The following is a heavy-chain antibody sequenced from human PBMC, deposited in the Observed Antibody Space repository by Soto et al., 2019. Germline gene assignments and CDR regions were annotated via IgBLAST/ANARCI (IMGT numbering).Heavy chain of an antibody. CDR2: IYPGDSDT. Sequence: LGESLQISCKGSGYSFTSYWIGCVRQMPGKGLEWVGIIYPGDSDTRYSPSFQGQVTISADKSISTAYLQWSSLKASDTAMYYCASHSYDSSGYTGPDDGFDIWGQGTRVTVSS. V-gene: IGHV5-51*01. J-gene: IGHJ3*02. CDR3: ASHSYDSSGYTGPDDGFDI. D-gene: IGHD3-22*01. CDR1: GYSFTSYW.